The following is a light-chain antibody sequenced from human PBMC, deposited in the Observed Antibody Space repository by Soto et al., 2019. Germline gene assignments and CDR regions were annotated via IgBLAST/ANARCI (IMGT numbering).Light chain of an antibody. CDR2: DAS. CDR1: QGISNY. Sequence: DLQMTQSPSSLSASVGDRVTITCQASQGISNYLNWYQQKPGKAPKLLIYDASKLETGVSSRFSGSGSGADFTFTVSSLQPEDIATYYCQQYDSPPLTFGGGTKVEIK. CDR3: QQYDSPPLT. J-gene: IGKJ4*01. V-gene: IGKV1-33*01.